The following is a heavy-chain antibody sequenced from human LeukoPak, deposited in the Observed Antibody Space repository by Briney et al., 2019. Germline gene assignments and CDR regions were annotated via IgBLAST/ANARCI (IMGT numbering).Heavy chain of an antibody. CDR3: AKDVGKWESLHFFDY. CDR1: GFTFSSYS. D-gene: IGHD1-26*01. CDR2: ISSSSSYI. J-gene: IGHJ4*02. V-gene: IGHV3-21*01. Sequence: GGSLRLSCAASGFTFSSYSMNWVRQAPGKGLEWVSSISSSSSYIYYADSVKGRFTISRDNAKNSLYLQMNSLRAEDTAVYYCAKDVGKWESLHFFDYWGQGTLVTVSS.